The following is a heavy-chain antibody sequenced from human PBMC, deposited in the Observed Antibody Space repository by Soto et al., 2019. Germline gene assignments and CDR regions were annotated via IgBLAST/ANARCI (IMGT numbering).Heavy chain of an antibody. J-gene: IGHJ6*02. CDR3: ARAYYDFWEAMDV. CDR2: ISNSRSII. D-gene: IGHD3-3*01. CDR1: GFTFSSYT. Sequence: HPGGSLRLSCAASGFTFSSYTMNWVRQAPGKGLEWVSFISNSRSIIYYADSVTGRFTISRDNAKNSLYLQMNSLRDEDTAIYFCARAYYDFWEAMDVWGRGTTVTVS. V-gene: IGHV3-48*02.